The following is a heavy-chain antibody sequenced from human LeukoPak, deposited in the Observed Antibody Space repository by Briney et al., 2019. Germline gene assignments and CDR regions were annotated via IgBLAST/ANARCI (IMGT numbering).Heavy chain of an antibody. CDR2: IYPADSDT. V-gene: IGHV5-51*01. CDR1: GYSFTSYW. J-gene: IGHJ5*02. Sequence: GESLKISCKGSGYSFTSYWIAWVRQMPGKGLELMGIIYPADSDTRYSPPFQGQVTISADKPISTAYLQWTSLKASDTAMYYCARRGSYSTSGNWFDPWGQGTLVSVSS. CDR3: ARRGSYSTSGNWFDP. D-gene: IGHD6-6*01.